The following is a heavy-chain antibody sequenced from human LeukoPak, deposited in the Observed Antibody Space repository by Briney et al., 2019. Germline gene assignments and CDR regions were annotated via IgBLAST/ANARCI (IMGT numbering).Heavy chain of an antibody. CDR2: IIPILGIA. CDR1: GGTFSSYA. Sequence: SVKVSCKASGGTFSSYAISWVRQAPGQGLEWMGRIIPILGIANYAQKFQGRVTITADKSTSTAYMELSSLRSEDTAVYYCARWADYYGSGSYFGSGFDYWGQGTLVTVSS. V-gene: IGHV1-69*04. D-gene: IGHD3-10*01. CDR3: ARWADYYGSGSYFGSGFDY. J-gene: IGHJ4*02.